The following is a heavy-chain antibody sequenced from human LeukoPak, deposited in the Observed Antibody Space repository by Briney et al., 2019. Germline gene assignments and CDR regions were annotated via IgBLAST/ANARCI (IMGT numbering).Heavy chain of an antibody. D-gene: IGHD1-7*01. CDR3: ARVFGITSSVDS. CDR2: ISYDGSNK. J-gene: IGHJ5*01. V-gene: IGHV3-30*14. CDR1: GFTFSSYA. Sequence: GGSLRLSCAASGFTFSSYAMHWVRQAPGKGLEWVAVISYDGSNKYYADSVKGRFTISRDNSKNTVYLQMNSLRAEDTAVYYCARVFGITSSVDSWGQGTLVTVSS.